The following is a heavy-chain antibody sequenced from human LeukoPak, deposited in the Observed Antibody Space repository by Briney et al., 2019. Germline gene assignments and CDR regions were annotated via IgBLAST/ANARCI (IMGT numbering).Heavy chain of an antibody. CDR1: GGTFSSYA. Sequence: SVKVSCKASGGTFSSYAISWVRQAPGQGLEWMGGIIPIFGTENYAQKFQGRVTITADESTSTAYMELSSLRSEDTAVYYCARSEGGHDYGDYDFDYWGQGTLVTVSS. J-gene: IGHJ4*02. D-gene: IGHD4-17*01. CDR3: ARSEGGHDYGDYDFDY. V-gene: IGHV1-69*13. CDR2: IIPIFGTE.